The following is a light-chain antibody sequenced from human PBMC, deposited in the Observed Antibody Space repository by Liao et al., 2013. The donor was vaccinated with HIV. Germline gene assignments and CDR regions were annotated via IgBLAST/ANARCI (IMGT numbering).Light chain of an antibody. J-gene: IGLJ3*02. CDR3: QVWDRSVDHRGV. Sequence: SYVLTQPPSVSVAPGETASIACGGPNIGGFSVHWYQQKPGQAPVLLIYHASDRPSGIPERFSGSNSGSTATLTITRVGAGDEADYYCQVWDRSVDHRGVFGGGTKLTVL. V-gene: IGLV3-21*04. CDR2: HAS. CDR1: NIGGFS.